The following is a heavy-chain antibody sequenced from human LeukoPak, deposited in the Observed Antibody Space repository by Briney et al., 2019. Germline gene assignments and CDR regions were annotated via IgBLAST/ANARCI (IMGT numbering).Heavy chain of an antibody. Sequence: SQTLSLTCTVSGGSISSGDYYWSWIRQPPGKGLEWIGYIYYSGSTYYNPPLKSRVTISVDTSKNQFSLKLSSVTAADTAVYYCARDPVTMVRGVTNDPDYWGQGTLVTVSS. D-gene: IGHD3-10*01. CDR3: ARDPVTMVRGVTNDPDY. CDR2: IYYSGST. CDR1: GGSISSGDYY. V-gene: IGHV4-30-4*01. J-gene: IGHJ4*02.